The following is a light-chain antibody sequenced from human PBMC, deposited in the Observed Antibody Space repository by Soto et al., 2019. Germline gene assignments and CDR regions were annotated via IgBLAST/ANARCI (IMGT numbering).Light chain of an antibody. CDR2: GAS. CDR1: QSVSSN. J-gene: IGKJ2*01. V-gene: IGKV3-15*01. Sequence: EIVMTQSPANLSVSPGERATLSCRASQSVSSNLAWYQQKPGQGPRLLIYGASTRATSIPARVSGSGSGTELPLTISSVESEDFAVYYCQQYNKWPPYTFGQGTKLEIK. CDR3: QQYNKWPPYT.